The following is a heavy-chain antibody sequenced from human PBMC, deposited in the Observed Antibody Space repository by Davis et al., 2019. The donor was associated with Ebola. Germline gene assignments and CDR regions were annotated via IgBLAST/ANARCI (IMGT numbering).Heavy chain of an antibody. CDR2: ISYDGSNK. D-gene: IGHD3-22*01. CDR3: ARDTTGSGYYYEMGYFDL. J-gene: IGHJ2*01. Sequence: PGGSLRLSCAASGFTFSNYAMHWVRQAPGKGLEWVAVISYDGSNKYYADSVKGRFTISRDNSKNTLYLQMNSLRAEDTAVYYCARDTTGSGYYYEMGYFDLWGRGTLVTVSS. CDR1: GFTFSNYA. V-gene: IGHV3-30-3*01.